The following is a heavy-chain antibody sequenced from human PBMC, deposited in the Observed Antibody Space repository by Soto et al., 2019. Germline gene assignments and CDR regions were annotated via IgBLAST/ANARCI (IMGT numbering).Heavy chain of an antibody. CDR3: ARGLSSSWPIWGDTFDI. Sequence: EVQLVESGGGLVQPGGSLRLSCAASGFTFSSYSINWVGKAPGKGLEWVSYISSSSSTIYYADSVKGRFTISRDNAKNSLYLQMNSLRDEDTAVYYCARGLSSSWPIWGDTFDIWGQGTMVTVSS. D-gene: IGHD6-13*01. CDR1: GFTFSSYS. J-gene: IGHJ3*02. V-gene: IGHV3-48*02. CDR2: ISSSSSTI.